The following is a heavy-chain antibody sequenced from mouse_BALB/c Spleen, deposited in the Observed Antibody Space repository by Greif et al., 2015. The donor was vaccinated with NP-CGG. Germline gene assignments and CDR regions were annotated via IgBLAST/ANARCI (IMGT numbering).Heavy chain of an antibody. V-gene: IGHV14-3*02. D-gene: IGHD2-4*01. CDR1: GFNIKDTY. CDR3: ALDYEASWFAY. CDR2: IDPANGHT. Sequence: EVQLQQSGAELVKPGASVKLSCTASGFNIKDTYMHWVKQRPEQGLEWIGRIDPANGHTKYDPKFQGKATITADTSSNTAYLQLSSLTSEDTAVYYCALDYEASWFAYWGQGTLVTVSA. J-gene: IGHJ3*01.